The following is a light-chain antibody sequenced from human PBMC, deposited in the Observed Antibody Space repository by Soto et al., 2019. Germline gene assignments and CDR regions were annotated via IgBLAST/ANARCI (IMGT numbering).Light chain of an antibody. CDR3: QPFTTVPLIP. CDR1: QSVSSN. Sequence: SVMTQSPATLSFYREKGVTLSFMASQSVSSNLAWYQQKPGQAPRLLVYGASTRATGIPARFSGSGSGTEFTLTISSRQSEDFAGYYCQPFTTVPLIPFAQGTRLEI. CDR2: GAS. J-gene: IGKJ5*01. V-gene: IGKV3-15*01.